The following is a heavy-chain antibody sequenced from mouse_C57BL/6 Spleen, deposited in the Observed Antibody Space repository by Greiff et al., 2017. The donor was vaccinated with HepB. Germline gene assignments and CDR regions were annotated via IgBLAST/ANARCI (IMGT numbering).Heavy chain of an antibody. CDR2: ISSGSSTI. D-gene: IGHD3-3*01. CDR1: GFTFSDYG. V-gene: IGHV5-17*01. J-gene: IGHJ2*01. Sequence: EVQGVESGGGLVKPGGSLKLSCAASGFTFSDYGMHWVCQAPEKGLEWVAYISSGSSTIYYADTVKGRFTIYSDNAQNTLFLQMTSLRSGDTAMYYCARRDHCDYWGQGTTLTVSS. CDR3: ARRDHCDY.